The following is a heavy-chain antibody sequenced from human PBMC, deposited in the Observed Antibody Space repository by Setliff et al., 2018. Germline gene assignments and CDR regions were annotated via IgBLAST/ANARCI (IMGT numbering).Heavy chain of an antibody. CDR3: ARDSGALGYCTGGICYDY. J-gene: IGHJ4*02. V-gene: IGHV4-39*02. CDR2: VYHSGGT. Sequence: SETLSLTCTVSGGSISSGSDYWAWIRQPPGKGLEWLGTVYHSGGTYYNPSLKSRVTMSVDTSKNLFSLKLSSVTAADTAVYYCARDSGALGYCTGGICYDYWGQGTLVTVSS. D-gene: IGHD2-15*01. CDR1: GGSISSGSDY.